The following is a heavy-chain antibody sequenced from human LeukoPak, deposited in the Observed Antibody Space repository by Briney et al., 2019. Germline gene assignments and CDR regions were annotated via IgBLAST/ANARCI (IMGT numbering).Heavy chain of an antibody. CDR2: IWYDGSKK. J-gene: IGHJ4*02. V-gene: IGHV3-33*01. CDR3: ARDEDIDN. Sequence: PGGSLRLSCAASGFTFSSYGMHWVRQAPGKGLEWVAVIWYDGSKKYYADSVKGRFTISRDNSKNTLYLQMTSLRAEDTAVYYCARDEDIDNWGQGTLVTVSS. CDR1: GFTFSSYG.